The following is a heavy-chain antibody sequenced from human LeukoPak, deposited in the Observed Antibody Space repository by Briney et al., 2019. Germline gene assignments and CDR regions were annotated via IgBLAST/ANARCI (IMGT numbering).Heavy chain of an antibody. CDR1: GFTFDDYA. V-gene: IGHV3-9*01. D-gene: IGHD6-19*01. CDR3: AKDFAVAGPYYFDY. J-gene: IGHJ4*02. CDR2: ISWNSGSI. Sequence: PGRSLGLSCAASGFTFDDYAMHWVRQAPGKGLEWASGISWNSGSIGYADSVKGRFTISRDNAKNSLYLQMNSLRAEDTALYYCAKDFAVAGPYYFDYWGQGTLVTVSS.